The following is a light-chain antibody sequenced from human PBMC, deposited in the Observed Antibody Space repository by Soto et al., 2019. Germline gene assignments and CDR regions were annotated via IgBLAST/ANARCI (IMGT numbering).Light chain of an antibody. Sequence: QSALTQPRSVSGSPGQSVTISCTGTSSDVGTYNSVSWYQQHPGKAPKLIIYDVNKRPSGVPDRFFGSMSGNTASLTISGLQADDEADYHCSSYAGNYTLDFGGGTKLTVL. J-gene: IGLJ2*01. CDR1: SSDVGTYNS. CDR2: DVN. CDR3: SSYAGNYTLD. V-gene: IGLV2-11*01.